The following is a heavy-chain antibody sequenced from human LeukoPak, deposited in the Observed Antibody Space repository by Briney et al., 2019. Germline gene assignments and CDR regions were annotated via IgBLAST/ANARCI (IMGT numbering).Heavy chain of an antibody. CDR1: GFTFDYYT. Sequence: SGGSLRLSCAASGFTFDYYTMYWVRQGPEKGLEWVSLISMDEINTFYADSVKGRFTISRDNNKNSLYLQMNGLRTDDTGLYYCVKGRRRGYAYGTLESWGQGTLVTVSS. J-gene: IGHJ4*02. CDR2: ISMDEINT. CDR3: VKGRRRGYAYGTLES. V-gene: IGHV3-43*01. D-gene: IGHD5-18*01.